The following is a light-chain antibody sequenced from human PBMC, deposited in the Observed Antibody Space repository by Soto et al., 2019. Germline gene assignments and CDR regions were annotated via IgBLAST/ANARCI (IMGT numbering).Light chain of an antibody. CDR1: SSDVGTYNL. CDR3: CSFAGSSTFVI. J-gene: IGLJ2*01. V-gene: IGLV2-23*03. Sequence: QSALTQPASVSGSPGQSITLSCTGTSSDVGTYNLVSWFQQHPGKAPKLLIYEGSQRPSGVSNRFSGSKSGNTASLTISGLQAEDEADYYCCSFAGSSTFVIFGGGTKLTVL. CDR2: EGS.